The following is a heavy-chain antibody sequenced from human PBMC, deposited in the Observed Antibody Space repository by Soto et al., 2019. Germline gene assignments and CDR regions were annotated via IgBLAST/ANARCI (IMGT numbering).Heavy chain of an antibody. Sequence: EVHLMVSGGDLVQPGGSLRLSCAASGLIFSNHWMTWVRQAPGKGLEWVATIKEDGGAKYYNNSVEGRFTISRDNAKSAMYLQMNGLRTEDTATYYCVNKYCSGGRCQGFFHNWGQGTLVTVSS. V-gene: IGHV3-7*05. CDR2: IKEDGGAK. D-gene: IGHD2-15*01. CDR3: VNKYCSGGRCQGFFHN. J-gene: IGHJ1*01. CDR1: GLIFSNHW.